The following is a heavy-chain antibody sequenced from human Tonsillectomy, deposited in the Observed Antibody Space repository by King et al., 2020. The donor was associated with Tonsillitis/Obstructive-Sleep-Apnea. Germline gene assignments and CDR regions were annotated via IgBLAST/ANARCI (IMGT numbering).Heavy chain of an antibody. CDR2: ISYDGSNK. V-gene: IGHV3-30*18. CDR3: AQDRRYFADYYYYMDV. CDR1: GFTFSSCG. Sequence: VQLVESGGGVVQPGRSLRLSCAASGFTFSSCGMHWVRQAPGKGLEWVAVISYDGSNKYYADSVKGRFTISRDNSKNTLYLKMHSLIAEDTAVYYCAQDRRYFADYYYYMDVWGKGTTVTVSS. D-gene: IGHD3-9*01. J-gene: IGHJ6*03.